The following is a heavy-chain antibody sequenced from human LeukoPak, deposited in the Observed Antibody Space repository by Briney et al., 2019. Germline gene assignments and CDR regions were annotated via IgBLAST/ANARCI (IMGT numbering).Heavy chain of an antibody. J-gene: IGHJ4*02. V-gene: IGHV4-61*02. D-gene: IGHD3-22*01. CDR2: IYTSGST. Sequence: SQTLSLTCTVSGGSISSGSYYCSWIRQPAGKGLEWIGRIYTSGSTNYNPSLKSRVTISVDTSKNQFSLKLSSVTAADTAVYYCAREIRQVVVITTGTFDYWGQGTLVTVSS. CDR3: AREIRQVVVITTGTFDY. CDR1: GGSISSGSYY.